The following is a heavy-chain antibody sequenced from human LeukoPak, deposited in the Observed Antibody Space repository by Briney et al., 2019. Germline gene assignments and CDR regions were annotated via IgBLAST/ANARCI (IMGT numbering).Heavy chain of an antibody. CDR1: GFTFSDYY. CDR2: ISSSGSTI. CDR3: ARLKIDNYFDY. D-gene: IGHD3-22*01. J-gene: IGHJ4*02. Sequence: PGGSLRLSCAASGFTFSDYYMSWIRQAPGKGLEWVSYISSSGSTIYYADSVKGRFTISRDNSKNTLYLQMNSLRAEDTAVYYCARLKIDNYFDYWGQGTLVTVSS. V-gene: IGHV3-11*04.